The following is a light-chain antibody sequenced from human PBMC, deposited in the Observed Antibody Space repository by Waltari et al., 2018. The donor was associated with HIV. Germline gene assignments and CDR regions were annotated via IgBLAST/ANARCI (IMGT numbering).Light chain of an antibody. J-gene: IGKJ4*01. CDR2: AAS. CDR3: QQADSLPLT. V-gene: IGKV1-12*01. CDR1: QSVSSS. Sequence: TQSPGALSLSPGERATLSCRASQSVSSSYMAWYQQKPGKAPELLIFAASTLQSGVSSRFSGSGSGTSFTLTINTLRTEDFATYYCQQADSLPLTFGGGTKVEI.